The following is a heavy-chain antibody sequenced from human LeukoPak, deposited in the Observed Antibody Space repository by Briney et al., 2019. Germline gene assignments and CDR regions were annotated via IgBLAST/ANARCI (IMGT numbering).Heavy chain of an antibody. J-gene: IGHJ4*02. CDR3: ARHASFIPY. V-gene: IGHV3-23*01. Sequence: PGGSLRLSCAASGFTFNYYPMSWVRQAPGKGLEWVSGISVSGGSTYYTDSVKGRFTISRDNSKHTVYLQMNNLRAEDTAVYFCARHASFIPYWGQGSLVTVSS. CDR1: GFTFNYYP. CDR2: ISVSGGST. D-gene: IGHD2-2*01.